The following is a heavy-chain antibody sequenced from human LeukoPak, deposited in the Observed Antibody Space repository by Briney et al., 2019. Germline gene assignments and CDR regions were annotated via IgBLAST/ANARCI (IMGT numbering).Heavy chain of an antibody. CDR1: EFTFSSYW. CDR2: VNQDGSRN. Sequence: PGGSLRLSCAASEFTFSSYWMNWVRQAPGKGLEWVAIVNQDGSRNYYVDSVKGRFTISRDNAENSLYLQMNSLRAEDTAVYFCARDRGYCTSTDCYGYYYFMDVWGKGTTVTVSS. D-gene: IGHD2-2*01. CDR3: ARDRGYCTSTDCYGYYYFMDV. V-gene: IGHV3-7*01. J-gene: IGHJ6*03.